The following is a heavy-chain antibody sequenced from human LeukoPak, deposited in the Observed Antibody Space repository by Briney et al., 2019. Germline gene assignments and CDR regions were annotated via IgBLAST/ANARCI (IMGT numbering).Heavy chain of an antibody. D-gene: IGHD1-26*01. J-gene: IGHJ4*02. CDR1: GFTFDDYG. V-gene: IGHV3-20*04. Sequence: GGSLRLSCAASGFTFDDYGMSWVRQAPGKGLEWVSGINWNGGSTGYADSVKGRFTISRDNAKNSLYLQMNSLRAEDTALYYCGKSGSYSPAFDYWGQGTLVTVSS. CDR3: GKSGSYSPAFDY. CDR2: INWNGGST.